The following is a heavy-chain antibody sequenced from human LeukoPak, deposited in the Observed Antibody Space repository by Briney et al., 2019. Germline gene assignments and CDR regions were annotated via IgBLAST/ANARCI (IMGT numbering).Heavy chain of an antibody. J-gene: IGHJ4*02. V-gene: IGHV4-59*01. CDR2: IYYSGST. Sequence: SENLSLTCSGSGVSISNYYWSWIRQPPGKGLEWIGYIYYSGSTNYNPSLKSRVTISVDTAKNQFSLKLSSVTAADTAIYYCARLRSSSWRHFDYWGQGTLVTVSS. D-gene: IGHD6-13*01. CDR3: ARLRSSSWRHFDY. CDR1: GVSISNYY.